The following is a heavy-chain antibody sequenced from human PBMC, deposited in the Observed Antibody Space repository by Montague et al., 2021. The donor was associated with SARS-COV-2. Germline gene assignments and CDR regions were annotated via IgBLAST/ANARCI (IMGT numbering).Heavy chain of an antibody. Sequence: SLRLSCAASGFTVSSNYMSWVRQAPGKGLEWVSVIYSGGSTYYADSVKGRFTISRHNSKNTLYLQMNSLRAEDTAVYHCARTFTSDAFDIWGQGTMVTVSS. D-gene: IGHD3-16*01. CDR3: ARTFTSDAFDI. V-gene: IGHV3-53*04. CDR2: IYSGGST. CDR1: GFTVSSNY. J-gene: IGHJ3*02.